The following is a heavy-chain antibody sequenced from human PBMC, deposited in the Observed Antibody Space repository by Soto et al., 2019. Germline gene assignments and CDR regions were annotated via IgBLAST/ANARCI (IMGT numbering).Heavy chain of an antibody. Sequence: GGSLRLSCAASGFTLNSYAMHWVRQAPGKGLEWVSGISFNSGSIGYGDSVKGRFTISRDNAKNSLYLQMNSLRAEDTALYYCAKPALRGYSGYDLDEYYFDHWGQGTLVTVSS. V-gene: IGHV3-9*01. J-gene: IGHJ4*02. CDR1: GFTLNSYA. CDR3: AKPALRGYSGYDLDEYYFDH. CDR2: ISFNSGSI. D-gene: IGHD5-12*01.